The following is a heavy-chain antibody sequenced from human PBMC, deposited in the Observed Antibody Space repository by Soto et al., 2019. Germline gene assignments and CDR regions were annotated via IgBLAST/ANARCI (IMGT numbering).Heavy chain of an antibody. CDR1: GYTFTSYG. Sequence: ASVKVSCKASGYTFTSYGISWVRQAPGQGLEWMGWVSGYNGDTKYAQKVQGRVTMTTDTSTSTAYMELRSLRSEDTAVYYRATHPTTVTTEYYFDYWGQGTLVTVSS. CDR2: VSGYNGDT. V-gene: IGHV1-18*01. D-gene: IGHD4-17*01. CDR3: ATHPTTVTTEYYFDY. J-gene: IGHJ4*02.